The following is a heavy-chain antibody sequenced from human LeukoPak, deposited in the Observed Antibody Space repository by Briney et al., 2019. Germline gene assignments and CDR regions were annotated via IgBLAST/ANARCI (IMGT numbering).Heavy chain of an antibody. Sequence: GGSLRLSCAASGFTFSNYGMHWVRQAPGKGLEWVANIKQDGSEKYYVDSVKGRFTISRDNAKNLLYLQMNSLRAEDTAVYYCARGGWGFDYWGQGTLVPVSS. J-gene: IGHJ4*02. CDR2: IKQDGSEK. CDR1: GFTFSNYG. V-gene: IGHV3-7*01. CDR3: ARGGWGFDY. D-gene: IGHD3-16*01.